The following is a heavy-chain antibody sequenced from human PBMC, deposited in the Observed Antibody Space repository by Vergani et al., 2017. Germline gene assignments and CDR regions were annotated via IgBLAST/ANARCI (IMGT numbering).Heavy chain of an antibody. CDR3: TKGSRGYTGYFFDY. V-gene: IGHV3-23*01. Sequence: EVQLLESGGGLVQPGGSLRLSCEASGFSFPGYAMSWVRQAPGKGFEWVSSGSGSSSTPYYADSVKGRFIISRDNSKNTLHLQMNSLRADDTAVYYCTKGSRGYTGYFFDYCVKGTLATVSS. J-gene: IGHJ4*02. CDR2: GSGSSSTP. CDR1: GFSFPGYA. D-gene: IGHD5-12*01.